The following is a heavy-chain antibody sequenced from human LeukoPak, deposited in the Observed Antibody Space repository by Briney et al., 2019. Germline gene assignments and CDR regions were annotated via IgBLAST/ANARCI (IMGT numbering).Heavy chain of an antibody. CDR1: GYSQNLYG. CDR3: ARFAVHGRLTVAGQFGLDY. V-gene: IGHV1-18*01. CDR2: ISDQHGQT. D-gene: IGHD6-19*01. J-gene: IGHJ4*02. Sequence: GSVKVSCQTSGYSQNLYGITGVGQVAGQGLAWMGWISDQHGQTEYAPNSQDRVTMTRDTSTSTVYMELNSMRSEDTAVYYCARFAVHGRLTVAGQFGLDYWGQGTLVTVSS.